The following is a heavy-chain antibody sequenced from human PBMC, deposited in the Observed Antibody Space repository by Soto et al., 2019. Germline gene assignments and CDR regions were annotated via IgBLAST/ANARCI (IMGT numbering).Heavy chain of an antibody. D-gene: IGHD3-16*01. CDR3: ARDSQSQQPNQLLGGGYMDV. J-gene: IGHJ6*03. CDR1: GGSISNGGYY. Sequence: QLQLEESGPGLVKPSQTLSLTCAVSGGSISNGGYYWSWIRQHPGKGLEWIGSIYFSGSTYYNPSLKSRVTITVATPKNQFSLKLSSVPAADTAVYYCARDSQSQQPNQLLGGGYMDVWGKGTTVTVSS. CDR2: IYFSGST. V-gene: IGHV4-31*11.